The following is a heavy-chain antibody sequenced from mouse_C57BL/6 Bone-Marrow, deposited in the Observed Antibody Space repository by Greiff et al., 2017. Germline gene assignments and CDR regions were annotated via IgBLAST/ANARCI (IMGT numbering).Heavy chain of an antibody. CDR1: GYAFTNYL. V-gene: IGHV1-54*01. D-gene: IGHD2-3*01. CDR2: INPGSGGT. CDR3: ASSGYYLYAMDY. Sequence: QVQLQQSGAELVRPGTSVKVSCKASGYAFTNYLIEWVKQRPGQGLEWIGVINPGSGGTNYNEKFKGKATLTADKSSSTAYMQLSSLTSEDSAVSFSASSGYYLYAMDYWCQGPSVTVSS. J-gene: IGHJ4*01.